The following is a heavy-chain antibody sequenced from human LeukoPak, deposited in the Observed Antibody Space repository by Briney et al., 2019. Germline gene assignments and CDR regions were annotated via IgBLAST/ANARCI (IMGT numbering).Heavy chain of an antibody. CDR2: ISSSSSYI. V-gene: IGHV3-21*01. D-gene: IGHD2-15*01. CDR3: ARDVRKDSRIFDY. J-gene: IGHJ4*02. CDR1: GFTFADYA. Sequence: GGFLRLSCTASGFTFADYAMSWVRQAPGEGLEWVSSISSSSSYIYYADSVKGRFTISRDNAKNSLYLQMNSLRAEDTAVYYCARDVRKDSRIFDYWGQGTLVTVSS.